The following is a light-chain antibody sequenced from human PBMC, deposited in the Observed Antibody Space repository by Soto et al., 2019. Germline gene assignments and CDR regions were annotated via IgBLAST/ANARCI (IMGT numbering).Light chain of an antibody. CDR2: AS. CDR3: QQSYSAPQT. J-gene: IGKJ1*01. V-gene: IGKV1-39*01. Sequence: EIQMTQSPSSLSASLVYRSTITCRASQSIDSYLSWYQQKPGKAPKLLIYASSLHSGVPSRFSGSGSGTDFTLSISSLQPEDSATYYCQQSYSAPQTFGQGTKVDI. CDR1: QSIDSY.